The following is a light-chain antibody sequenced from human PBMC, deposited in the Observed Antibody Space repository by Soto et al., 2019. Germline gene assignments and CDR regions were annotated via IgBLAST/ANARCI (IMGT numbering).Light chain of an antibody. J-gene: IGKJ1*01. CDR3: QQYDKYST. Sequence: IQMTQSPSTLSASVGDTVTITCRASQSISVSLAWYQQKPGKAPNLLIYYASTLQGGVPSRFSGSGSGTEFTLTVTSLQPEDFATYFCQQYDKYSTFGHGTKVDVK. V-gene: IGKV1-5*01. CDR2: YAS. CDR1: QSISVS.